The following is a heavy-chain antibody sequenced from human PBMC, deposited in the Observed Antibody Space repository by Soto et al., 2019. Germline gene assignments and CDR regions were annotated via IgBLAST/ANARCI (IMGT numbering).Heavy chain of an antibody. CDR2: IYSGGST. Sequence: GGSLRLSCAASGFTVSSNYMSWVRQAPGKGLEWVSVIYSGGSTYYADSVKGRFTISRDNSKNTLYLQMNSLRAEDTAVYYCARSLKTAGYSSGWYLYYFDYWGQGTLVTVSS. D-gene: IGHD6-19*01. CDR1: GFTVSSNY. V-gene: IGHV3-53*01. J-gene: IGHJ4*02. CDR3: ARSLKTAGYSSGWYLYYFDY.